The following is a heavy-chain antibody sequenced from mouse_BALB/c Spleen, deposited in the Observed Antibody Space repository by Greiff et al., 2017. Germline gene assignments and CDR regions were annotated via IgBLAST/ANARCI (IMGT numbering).Heavy chain of an antibody. Sequence: VQLQQSGAELARPGASVKLSCKASGYTFTSYWMQWVKQRPGQGLEWIGAIYPGDGDTRYTQKFKGKATLTADKSSSTAYMQLSSLASEDSAVYYCARGYGNTYAMDYWGQGTSVTVSS. J-gene: IGHJ4*01. CDR3: ARGYGNTYAMDY. V-gene: IGHV1-87*01. CDR1: GYTFTSYW. CDR2: IYPGDGDT. D-gene: IGHD2-10*02.